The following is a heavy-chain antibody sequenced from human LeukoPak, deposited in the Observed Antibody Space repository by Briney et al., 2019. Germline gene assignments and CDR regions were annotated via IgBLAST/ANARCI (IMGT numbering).Heavy chain of an antibody. CDR2: ISSSSSYI. Sequence: GGSLRLSCAASGFTFSSYTMNWVRRAPGKGLEWVSSISSSSSYIYYADSVKGRFTISRDNARNSVYLQMNSLRVEDMAVYYCASSVYYGDHVPLYYWGQGTLVTVSS. J-gene: IGHJ4*02. D-gene: IGHD4-17*01. CDR3: ASSVYYGDHVPLYY. CDR1: GFTFSSYT. V-gene: IGHV3-21*01.